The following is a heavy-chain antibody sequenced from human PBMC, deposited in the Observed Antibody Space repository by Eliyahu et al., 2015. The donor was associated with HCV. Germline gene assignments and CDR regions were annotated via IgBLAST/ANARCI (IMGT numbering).Heavy chain of an antibody. CDR2: INHSWST. V-gene: IGHV4-34*01. CDR1: GGSFSGYY. J-gene: IGHJ6*02. D-gene: IGHD6-19*01. CDR3: ARVGIKRHPGWSNYYYYYGMDV. Sequence: QVQLQQWGAGLLKPSETLSLTCAVYGGSFSGYYWSWIRQPPGKGLEWIGEINHSWSTNYNPSLKSRVTISVDTSKNQFSLKLSSVTAADTAVYYCARVGIKRHPGWSNYYYYYGMDVWGQGTTVTVSS.